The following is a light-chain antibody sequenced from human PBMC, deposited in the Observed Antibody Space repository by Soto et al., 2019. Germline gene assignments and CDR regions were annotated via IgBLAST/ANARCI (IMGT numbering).Light chain of an antibody. CDR3: QQYNNWWT. CDR1: QSVSSS. J-gene: IGKJ1*01. CDR2: GAS. V-gene: IGKV3-15*01. Sequence: EVVMTQSPATLSLSPGERATLSCRASQSVSSSLAWYQQKPGQAPRLLIYGASTRAAGIPDRFSGSGSETELTLTISSLQAEDFAIYYCQQYNNWWTFGQGTKVEIK.